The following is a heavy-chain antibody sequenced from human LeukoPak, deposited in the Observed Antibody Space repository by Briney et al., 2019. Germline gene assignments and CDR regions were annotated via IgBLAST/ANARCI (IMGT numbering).Heavy chain of an antibody. J-gene: IGHJ4*02. Sequence: PSQTLSLTCTVSGGSISSGDYYWSWIRQPPGKGLEWIGYIYYSGSTYYNPSLKSRVTISVDTSKNQFSLKLSSVTAADTAVYYCARGVDTARGVGYWGQGTLVTVSS. V-gene: IGHV4-30-4*08. CDR1: GGSISSGDYY. D-gene: IGHD5-18*01. CDR2: IYYSGST. CDR3: ARGVDTARGVGY.